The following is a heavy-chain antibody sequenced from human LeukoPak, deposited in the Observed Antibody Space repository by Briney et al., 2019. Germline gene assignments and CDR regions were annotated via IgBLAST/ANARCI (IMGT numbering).Heavy chain of an antibody. CDR1: GFTFSSYW. CDR2: INSDGSSL. D-gene: IGHD1-26*01. Sequence: TGGSLRLSCAASGFTFSSYWVQWVSQAPGKGLVWISRINSDGSSLSYADSVKGRFTISRDNAKNTVYLQMNSLRAEDTAVYYCARSRYTGSHFDYWGQGTLVTVSS. J-gene: IGHJ4*02. V-gene: IGHV3-74*01. CDR3: ARSRYTGSHFDY.